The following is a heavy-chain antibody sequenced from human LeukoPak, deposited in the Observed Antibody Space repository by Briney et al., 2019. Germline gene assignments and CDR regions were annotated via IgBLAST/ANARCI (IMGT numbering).Heavy chain of an antibody. D-gene: IGHD3-9*01. CDR1: GFTFSSYW. CDR2: IKQDGSEK. J-gene: IGHJ6*03. CDR3: ARDDKGYYYYMDV. Sequence: QSGGSLRLSCAASGFTFSSYWMSWVRQAPGKGLEWVANIKQDGSEKYYVDSVKGRFTISRDNAKNSLYLQMNSLRAEDTAVYYCARDDKGYYYYMDVWGKGTTVTVSS. V-gene: IGHV3-7*01.